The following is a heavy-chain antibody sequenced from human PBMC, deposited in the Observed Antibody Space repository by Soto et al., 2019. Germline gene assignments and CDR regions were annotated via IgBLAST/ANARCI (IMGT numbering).Heavy chain of an antibody. CDR2: INAGNGNT. V-gene: IGHV1-3*01. CDR1: GYTFTSYA. Sequence: ASVKVSCKASGYTFTSYAMHWVRQAPGQRLEWMGWINAGNGNTKYSQKFQGRVTITRDTSASTAYMELSSLRSEDMAVYYCARDHSAYTAMADYYYYGMDVWGQGTTVTVSS. CDR3: ARDHSAYTAMADYYYYGMDV. D-gene: IGHD5-18*01. J-gene: IGHJ6*02.